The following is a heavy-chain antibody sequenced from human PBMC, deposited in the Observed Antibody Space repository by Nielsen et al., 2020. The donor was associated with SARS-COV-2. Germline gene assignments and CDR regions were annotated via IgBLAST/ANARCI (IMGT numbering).Heavy chain of an antibody. CDR2: INHSGST. J-gene: IGHJ6*03. D-gene: IGHD4-23*01. CDR3: ARHTDDGVVTRYYYYYMDV. Sequence: PGKGLEWIGEINHSGSTNYNPSLKRRVTISVDTSKNQFSLKLSSVTAADTAVYYCARHTDDGVVTRYYYYYMDVWGKGTTVTVSS. V-gene: IGHV4-34*01.